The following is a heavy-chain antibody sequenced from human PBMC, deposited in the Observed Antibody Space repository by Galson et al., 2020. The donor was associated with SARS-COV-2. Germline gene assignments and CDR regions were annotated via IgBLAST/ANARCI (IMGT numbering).Heavy chain of an antibody. V-gene: IGHV2-70*11. CDR2: IDWDDDK. J-gene: IGHJ4*02. Sequence: SGPTLVKPTQTLTLTCTFSGFSLSTSGMCVSWIRQPPGKALEWLARIDWDDDKYYSTSLKTRLTISKDTSKNQVVLTMTNMDPVDTATYYCARNNYDILTGYETVFDYWCQGSLVTVSS. CDR3: ARNNYDILTGYETVFDY. CDR1: GFSLSTSGMC. D-gene: IGHD3-9*01.